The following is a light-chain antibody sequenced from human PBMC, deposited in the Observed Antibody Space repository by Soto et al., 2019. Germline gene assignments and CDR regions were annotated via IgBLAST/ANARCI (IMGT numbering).Light chain of an antibody. CDR1: QNIRNW. J-gene: IGKJ1*01. V-gene: IGKV1-5*01. CDR2: AAS. CDR3: HHYNTYST. Sequence: DIQRTQSPSTLSSSVVDSVTITCRASQNIRNWLAWYQQKPGKAPELLIYAASTLQSGVPARFSGSGSGTEFTLTISSLQPDDFATYYCHHYNTYSTFGQGTKVDIK.